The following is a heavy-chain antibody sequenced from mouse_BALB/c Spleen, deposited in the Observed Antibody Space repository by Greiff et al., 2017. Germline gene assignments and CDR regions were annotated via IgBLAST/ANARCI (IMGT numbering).Heavy chain of an antibody. CDR3: ARSVYYYGSSSMDY. Sequence: EVQLQQSGPELVKPGASVKISCKASGYSFTGYYMHWVKQSHVKSLEWIGRINPYNGATSYNQNFKDKASLTADKSSSTAYMELHSLTSEDSAVYYCARSVYYYGSSSMDYWGQGTSVTVSS. J-gene: IGHJ4*01. CDR2: INPYNGAT. V-gene: IGHV1-31*01. CDR1: GYSFTGYY. D-gene: IGHD1-1*01.